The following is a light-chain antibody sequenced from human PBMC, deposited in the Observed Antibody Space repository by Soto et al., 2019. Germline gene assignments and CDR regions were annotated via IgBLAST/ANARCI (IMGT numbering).Light chain of an antibody. J-gene: IGLJ1*01. CDR1: SSNIGAGYY. Sequence: QSVLTQPPSVSGAPGRRVTISCTGSSSNIGAGYYVHWYQQLPGTAPKLLIYGNDNRPSGVPDRFSGSQSGTSASLAITGLQAEDEADYYCQSYDSSLSGSRVFGTGTKVTVL. CDR3: QSYDSSLSGSRV. CDR2: GND. V-gene: IGLV1-40*01.